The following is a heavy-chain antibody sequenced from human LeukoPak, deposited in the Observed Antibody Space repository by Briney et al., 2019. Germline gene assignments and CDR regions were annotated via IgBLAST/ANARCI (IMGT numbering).Heavy chain of an antibody. Sequence: SETLSLTCTVSGGSISSYYWSWIRQPAGKGLEWIGRIYTSGSTNYNPSLKSRVTMSVDTSKNQFSLKLSSVTAADTAVYYCARDRPSRGTNYSPFDYRGQGTPVTVSS. D-gene: IGHD4-11*01. V-gene: IGHV4-4*07. CDR3: ARDRPSRGTNYSPFDY. CDR2: IYTSGST. CDR1: GGSISSYY. J-gene: IGHJ4*02.